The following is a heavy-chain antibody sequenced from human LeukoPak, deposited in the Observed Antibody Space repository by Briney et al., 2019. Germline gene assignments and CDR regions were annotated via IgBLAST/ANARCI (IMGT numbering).Heavy chain of an antibody. J-gene: IGHJ4*02. CDR1: GFTFDDYA. D-gene: IGHD6-13*01. CDR2: ISWNSGSI. CDR3: AAMGSSCGI. Sequence: PGGSLRLSCAASGFTFDDYAMHWVRQAPGKGLEWVSGISWNSGSIGYADSVKGRFTISRDNAKNSLYLQMNSLRAEDTALYYCAAMGSSCGIWGQGTLVTVSS. V-gene: IGHV3-9*01.